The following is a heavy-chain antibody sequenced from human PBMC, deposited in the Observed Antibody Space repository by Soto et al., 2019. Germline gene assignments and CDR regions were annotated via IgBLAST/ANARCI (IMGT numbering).Heavy chain of an antibody. Sequence: QITVKGSGPPLVKPTETLTLTCSLSGISLSTSGVGLGWLRQTPGKALEWLALIYWSDAKHYSPSLKTRLTITKDTSKNQAVLTVTNMDPVDTATYYCARGLATLPVFAFDVWDQGTMVTVSS. D-gene: IGHD6-6*01. CDR1: GISLSTSGVG. CDR2: IYWSDAK. CDR3: ARGLATLPVFAFDV. J-gene: IGHJ3*01. V-gene: IGHV2-5*01.